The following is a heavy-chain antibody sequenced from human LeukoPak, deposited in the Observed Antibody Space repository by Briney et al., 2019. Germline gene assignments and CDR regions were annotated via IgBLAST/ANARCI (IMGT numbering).Heavy chain of an antibody. CDR1: GXTFSINA. Sequence: GGALRLSCAASGXTFSINAVSWVPQAPGKGLGWVSPITGSGGSTYYADSVKAWFTISGDNSKNTLYLQMNSLRADDTAVYYCAKAVGSSGSYHYFDHWGQGTLVTVSS. D-gene: IGHD3-10*01. CDR3: AKAVGSSGSYHYFDH. V-gene: IGHV3-23*01. CDR2: ITGSGGST. J-gene: IGHJ4*02.